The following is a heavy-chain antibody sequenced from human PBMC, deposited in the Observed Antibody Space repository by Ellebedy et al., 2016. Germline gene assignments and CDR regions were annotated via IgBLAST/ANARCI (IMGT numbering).Heavy chain of an antibody. J-gene: IGHJ6*02. V-gene: IGHV3-33*01. CDR3: ARSLYRDINPNSHGRNYYYYYGMDV. CDR1: RFTFSSYG. D-gene: IGHD3-9*01. Sequence: GESLKIPCAASRFTFSSYGMHWVRQAPGKGLEWVAVIWYDGSNKYYADSVKGRFTISRDSSKNTLYLQMNSLRAEDTAVYYCARSLYRDINPNSHGRNYYYYYGMDVWGQGTTVTVSS. CDR2: IWYDGSNK.